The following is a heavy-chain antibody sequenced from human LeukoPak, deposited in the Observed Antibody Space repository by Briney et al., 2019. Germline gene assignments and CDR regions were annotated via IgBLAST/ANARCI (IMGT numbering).Heavy chain of an antibody. D-gene: IGHD6-19*01. Sequence: SETLSLTCTVSGGSISSGSYYWSWIRQPAGKGLEWIGRIYTSGSTYYNPSLKSRVTISVDTSKNQFSLKLSSVTAADTAVYYCARGRGIAVAGTPFYYFDYWGQGTLVTVSS. V-gene: IGHV4-61*02. CDR3: ARGRGIAVAGTPFYYFDY. CDR1: GGSISSGSYY. J-gene: IGHJ4*02. CDR2: IYTSGST.